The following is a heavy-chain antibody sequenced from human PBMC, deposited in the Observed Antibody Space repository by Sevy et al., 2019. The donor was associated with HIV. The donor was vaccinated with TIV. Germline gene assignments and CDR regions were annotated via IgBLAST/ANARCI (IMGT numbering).Heavy chain of an antibody. D-gene: IGHD3-3*01. Sequence: ASVKVSCKASGYTFTNYAISWVRQAPGQGLEWMGWISGFNGDTKNAEKFQGRFTMTTDTSTKTAYMDLRSLRSDDTAVYYCVRGTTFYDFWTGGDYWGQGTLVIVSS. CDR2: ISGFNGDT. J-gene: IGHJ4*02. V-gene: IGHV1-18*01. CDR1: GYTFTNYA. CDR3: VRGTTFYDFWTGGDY.